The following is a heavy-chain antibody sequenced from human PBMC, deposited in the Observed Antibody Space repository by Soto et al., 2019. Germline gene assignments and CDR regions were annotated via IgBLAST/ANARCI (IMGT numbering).Heavy chain of an antibody. CDR3: ARDHAYSSGKGGWFDP. CDR2: ISAYNGNT. V-gene: IGHV1-18*01. CDR1: GYTFTSYG. J-gene: IGHJ5*02. Sequence: QVQLVQSGAEVKKPGASVKVSCKASGYTFTSYGISWVRQAPGQGLEWMGWISAYNGNTNYAQKPQGRVTKTTNTSTSTAYMELRSLRSDDTAVYYCARDHAYSSGKGGWFDPWGQGTLVTVSS. D-gene: IGHD6-25*01.